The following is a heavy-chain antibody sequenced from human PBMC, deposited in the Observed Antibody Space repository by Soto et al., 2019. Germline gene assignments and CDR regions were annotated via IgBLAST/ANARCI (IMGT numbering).Heavy chain of an antibody. CDR2: ISYDGSNK. CDR3: AKDRLTSGRYCSGGSCPNWFDP. J-gene: IGHJ5*02. D-gene: IGHD2-15*01. V-gene: IGHV3-30*18. Sequence: QTGGSLRLSCAASGFTFSSYGMHWVRQAPGKGLEWVAVISYDGSNKYYADSVKGRFTISRDNSKNTLYLQMNSLRAEDTAVYYCAKDRLTSGRYCSGGSCPNWFDPWGQGTLVTVSS. CDR1: GFTFSSYG.